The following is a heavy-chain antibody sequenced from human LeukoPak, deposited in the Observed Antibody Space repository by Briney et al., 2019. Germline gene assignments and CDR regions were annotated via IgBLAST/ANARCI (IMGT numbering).Heavy chain of an antibody. CDR1: GGSISSYY. V-gene: IGHV4-59*01. CDR2: IYYSGST. CDR3: ARQLRDAFDI. J-gene: IGHJ3*02. Sequence: SETLSLTCTVSGGSISSYYWSWIRQPPGKGLEWIGYIYYSGSTNYNPSLKSRVTISVDTPKNQFSLKLSSVTAADTAVYYCARQLRDAFDIWGQGTMVTVSS. D-gene: IGHD4-23*01.